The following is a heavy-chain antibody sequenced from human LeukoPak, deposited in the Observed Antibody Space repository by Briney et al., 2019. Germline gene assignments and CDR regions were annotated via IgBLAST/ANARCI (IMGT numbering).Heavy chain of an antibody. CDR1: GGTFSSYA. Sequence: EASVKVSCKASGGTFSSYAISWVRQAPGQGLEWMGGIIPIFGTANYAQKFQGRVTITADESTSTAYMELSSLRSEDTAVYYCAREGYCSGGSCYNYFDYWGQGTLVTVSS. V-gene: IGHV1-69*13. CDR2: IIPIFGTA. D-gene: IGHD2-15*01. CDR3: AREGYCSGGSCYNYFDY. J-gene: IGHJ4*02.